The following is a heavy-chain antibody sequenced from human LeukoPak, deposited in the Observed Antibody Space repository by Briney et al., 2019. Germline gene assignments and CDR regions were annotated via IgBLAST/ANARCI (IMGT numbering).Heavy chain of an antibody. Sequence: ASVKVSCKASGYIFTTYYMHWVRQAPGQGLDWMGTINPSGGSTSYAQKFQGRVTVTRDTSTSTVYMELSSLRSEDTAVYYCARSYYDLLATFDYWGQETLVTVSS. J-gene: IGHJ4*02. CDR1: GYIFTTYY. CDR2: INPSGGST. CDR3: ARSYYDLLATFDY. V-gene: IGHV1-46*01. D-gene: IGHD3-22*01.